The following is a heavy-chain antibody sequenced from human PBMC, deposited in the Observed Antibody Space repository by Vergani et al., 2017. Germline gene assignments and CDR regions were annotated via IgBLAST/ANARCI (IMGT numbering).Heavy chain of an antibody. V-gene: IGHV3-33*06. CDR1: GFTFSSYG. CDR2: IWYDGSNQ. Sequence: QVQLVESGGGVVQPGRSLRLSCAASGFTFSSYGMHWVRQAPGKGLEWVAVIWYDGSNQYYADSVKGRFTISRDNSKNTLYLQMNSLRAEDTAVYYCAKDRSDGSGSPAFDIWGQGTMVTVSS. CDR3: AKDRSDGSGSPAFDI. D-gene: IGHD3-10*01. J-gene: IGHJ3*02.